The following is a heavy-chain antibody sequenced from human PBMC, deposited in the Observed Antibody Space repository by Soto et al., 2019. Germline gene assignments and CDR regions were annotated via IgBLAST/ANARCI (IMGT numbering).Heavy chain of an antibody. CDR1: GGSISGGGYS. Sequence: SETLSLTCAVSGGSISGGGYSWSWIRQPPGKGLEWIGYIYHSGSTYYNPSLKSRVTISVDRSKNQFSLKLSSVTAADTAVYYCARVDYDFWSGYSSYGMDVWGQGTTVTVSS. J-gene: IGHJ6*02. CDR3: ARVDYDFWSGYSSYGMDV. CDR2: IYHSGST. V-gene: IGHV4-30-2*01. D-gene: IGHD3-3*01.